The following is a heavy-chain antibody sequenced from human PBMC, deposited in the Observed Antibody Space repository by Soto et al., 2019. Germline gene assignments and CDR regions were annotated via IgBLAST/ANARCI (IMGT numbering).Heavy chain of an antibody. CDR2: INPNSGGT. CDR3: ARVQVEYSGSSYYYYGMDV. J-gene: IGHJ6*02. Sequence: ASVKVSCKASGYTFTGYYMHWVRQAPGQGREWMGWINPNSGGTNYAQKFQGWVTMTRDKSISTAYMELSRLRSDDTAVYYCARVQVEYSGSSYYYYGMDVWGQGTTVTVSS. D-gene: IGHD1-26*01. CDR1: GYTFTGYY. V-gene: IGHV1-2*04.